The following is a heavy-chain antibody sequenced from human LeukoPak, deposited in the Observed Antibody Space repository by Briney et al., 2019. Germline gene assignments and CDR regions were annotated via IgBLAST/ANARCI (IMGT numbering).Heavy chain of an antibody. Sequence: ASVKVSCKASGYSFDRYGISWGRQAPGQGLEWLGWIGAFNGNTNDAQNLQGRVTMTADTSTTTAYMELRSLSSDDTAVYYRARDFLSYDGSENHFEDTFDIWGQGTMVTVSS. CDR2: IGAFNGNT. J-gene: IGHJ3*02. CDR3: ARDFLSYDGSENHFEDTFDI. D-gene: IGHD3-22*01. V-gene: IGHV1-18*01. CDR1: GYSFDRYG.